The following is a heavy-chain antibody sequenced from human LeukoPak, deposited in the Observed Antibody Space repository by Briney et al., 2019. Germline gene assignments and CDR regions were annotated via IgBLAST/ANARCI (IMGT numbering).Heavy chain of an antibody. CDR1: GGSVSSYY. V-gene: IGHV4-59*02. Sequence: PSETLSLTCTVSGGSVSSYYWSWIRQPPGKGLEWIGYIYYNGSTNYNPSLKSRVTISVDTSKNQFSLKLSSVTAADTAVYYCARVPTCGGEDYWGQGTLVTVSS. D-gene: IGHD2-21*01. CDR3: ARVPTCGGEDY. CDR2: IYYNGST. J-gene: IGHJ4*02.